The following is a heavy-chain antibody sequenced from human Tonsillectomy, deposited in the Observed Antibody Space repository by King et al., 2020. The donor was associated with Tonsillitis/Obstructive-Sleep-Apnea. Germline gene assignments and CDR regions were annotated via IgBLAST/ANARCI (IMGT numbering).Heavy chain of an antibody. CDR1: GFTFSTYA. V-gene: IGHV3-23*04. D-gene: IGHD4-17*01. Sequence: VQLVESGGGLVQPGGSLRLSCEASGFTFSTYAFNWVRQAPGKGREWVSAIDNSGYNTFYSDSVKGRFTISRDNSKNTLYLQMNSLRAEDTAFYYCAKVSTVTSNFDCWGQGTLVTISS. CDR2: IDNSGYNT. CDR3: AKVSTVTSNFDC. J-gene: IGHJ4*02.